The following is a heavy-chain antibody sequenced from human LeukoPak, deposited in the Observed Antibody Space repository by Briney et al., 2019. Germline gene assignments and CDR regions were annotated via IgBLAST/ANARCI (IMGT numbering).Heavy chain of an antibody. J-gene: IGHJ4*02. D-gene: IGHD3-16*02. Sequence: SETLSLTCTVSGGSISSSSYYWGWIRQPPGKGLEWIGSIYYSGSTYYNPSLKSRVTISVDTSKNQFSLKLSSVTAADTAVYYCARRPLSEAHFDYWGQGTLVTVSS. CDR1: GGSISSSSYY. CDR2: IYYSGST. V-gene: IGHV4-39*01. CDR3: ARRPLSEAHFDY.